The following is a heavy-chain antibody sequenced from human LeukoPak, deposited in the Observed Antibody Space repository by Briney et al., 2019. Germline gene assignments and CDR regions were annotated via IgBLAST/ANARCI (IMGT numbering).Heavy chain of an antibody. V-gene: IGHV4-34*01. CDR1: GGSFSGYY. CDR3: ARGSSPCYVDY. D-gene: IGHD6-6*01. J-gene: IGHJ4*02. CDR2: INHSGST. Sequence: SETLSLTCAVYGGSFSGYYWSWIRQPPGKGLEWIGEINHSGSTNYNPSLKSRVTISVDTSKNQFSLKLSSVTAADTAVYYCARGSSPCYVDYWGQGTLVTVSS.